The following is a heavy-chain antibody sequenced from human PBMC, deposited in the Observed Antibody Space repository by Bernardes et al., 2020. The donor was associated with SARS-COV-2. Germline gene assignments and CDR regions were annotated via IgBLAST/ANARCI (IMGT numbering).Heavy chain of an antibody. J-gene: IGHJ4*02. CDR2: ISGDGSSI. V-gene: IGHV3-23*01. CDR3: TNILFGDRHFFEW. Sequence: VGSLRLSCAASGFPFRNSAMNWVRQAPGRGPQWVSSISGDGSSIHYADSVKGRFSISRDNSKNTLFLQMDRLRAEDTGVYYCTNILFGDRHFFEWWGKGTLVTVSS. CDR1: GFPFRNSA. D-gene: IGHD4-17*01.